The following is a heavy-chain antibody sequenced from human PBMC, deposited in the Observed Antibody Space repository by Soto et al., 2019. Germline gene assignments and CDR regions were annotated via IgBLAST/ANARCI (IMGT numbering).Heavy chain of an antibody. CDR3: ARAKNSSSWSWRRGSFDP. Sequence: AASVKVSCKASGYTFTSYGISWVRQAPGQGLEWMGWISAYNGNTNYAQKLQGRVTMTTDTSTSTAYMELRSLRSDDTAVYYCARAKNSSSWSWRRGSFDPWGQGTLATVSS. D-gene: IGHD6-13*01. CDR2: ISAYNGNT. CDR1: GYTFTSYG. J-gene: IGHJ5*02. V-gene: IGHV1-18*01.